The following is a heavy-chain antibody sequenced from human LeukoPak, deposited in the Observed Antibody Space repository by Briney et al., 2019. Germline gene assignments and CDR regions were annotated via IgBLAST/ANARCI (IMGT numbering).Heavy chain of an antibody. CDR3: ARSAITYSSSENWFDP. V-gene: IGHV4-34*01. J-gene: IGHJ5*02. D-gene: IGHD6-6*01. CDR2: INHSGST. CDR1: GGSFSGCY. Sequence: KASETLSLTCAVYGGSFSGCYWSWIRQPPGKGLEWIGEINHSGSTNYNPSLKSRVTISVDTSKNQFSLKLSSVTAADTAVYSCARSAITYSSSENWFDPWGQGTLVTVSS.